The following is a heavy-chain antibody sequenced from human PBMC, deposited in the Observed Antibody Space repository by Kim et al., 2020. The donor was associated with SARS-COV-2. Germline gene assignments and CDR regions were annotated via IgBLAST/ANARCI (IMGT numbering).Heavy chain of an antibody. Sequence: TSYADPVKGRFTISRDNAKNTLYLQMNSLRAEDTAVYYCARDITTGDLDYWGQGTLVTVSS. J-gene: IGHJ4*02. D-gene: IGHD7-27*01. V-gene: IGHV3-74*01. CDR3: ARDITTGDLDY. CDR2: T.